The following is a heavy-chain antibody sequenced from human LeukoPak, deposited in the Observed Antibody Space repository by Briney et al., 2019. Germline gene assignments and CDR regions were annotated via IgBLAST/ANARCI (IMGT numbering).Heavy chain of an antibody. D-gene: IGHD6-6*01. CDR3: ARSSIAALPSGG. J-gene: IGHJ4*02. CDR1: GFTFSSYE. V-gene: IGHV3-48*03. Sequence: GGSLRLSCAASGFTFSSYEMNWVRQAPGKGLEWVSYISSSGSTIYYADSVKGRFTISRDNAKNSLYLQMNSLRAEDTAVYYCARSSIAALPSGGWGQGTLVTVSS. CDR2: ISSSGSTI.